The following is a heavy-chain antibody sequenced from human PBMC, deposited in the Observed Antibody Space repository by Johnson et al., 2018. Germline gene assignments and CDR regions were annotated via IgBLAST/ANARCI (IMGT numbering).Heavy chain of an antibody. J-gene: IGHJ6*02. CDR1: GFTFRDYN. Sequence: VQLVQSGGGLVKPGGSLRLSCAASGFTFRDYNMYWVRQAPGKGLEWVSIIRSSSSYIYYADAVKGRFTISRDNAKNLLYLQMNSLTAEDTAVYYCARGNFGMDVWGQGTTVTVSS. CDR3: ARGNFGMDV. CDR2: IRSSSSYI. V-gene: IGHV3-21*01.